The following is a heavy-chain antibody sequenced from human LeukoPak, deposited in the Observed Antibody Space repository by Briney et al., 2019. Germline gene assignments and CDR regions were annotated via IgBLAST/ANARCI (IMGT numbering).Heavy chain of an antibody. Sequence: GGALRLSCAASGFTFSSYAMSWVRQAPGKGLEWVSAISGSGGSTYYADSVKGRFTISRDNSKNTLYLQVNSLRAEDTAVYYCAKGGKWDVTPFDYWGQGTLVTVSS. CDR1: GFTFSSYA. J-gene: IGHJ4*02. CDR2: ISGSGGST. CDR3: AKGGKWDVTPFDY. D-gene: IGHD1-26*01. V-gene: IGHV3-23*01.